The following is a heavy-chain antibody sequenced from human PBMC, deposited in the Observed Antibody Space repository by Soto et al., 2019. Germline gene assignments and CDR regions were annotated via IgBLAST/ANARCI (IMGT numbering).Heavy chain of an antibody. V-gene: IGHV1-46*03. CDR1: GYTFTSYY. J-gene: IGHJ6*04. CDR3: ARGLFAGDV. CDR2: INPNGGST. Sequence: QVQLVQSGAEVKKPGASVKVSCKASGYTFTSYYIHWVRQAPGQGLEWMGIINPNGGSTNYPQEFQGRVTMTRETSTSTVYMDLSSLTSEDTAVYYCARGLFAGDVWGKGTTVTVSS.